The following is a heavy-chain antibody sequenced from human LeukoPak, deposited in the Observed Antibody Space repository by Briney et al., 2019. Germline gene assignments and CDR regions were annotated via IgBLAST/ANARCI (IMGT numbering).Heavy chain of an antibody. Sequence: SETLSLTCTVSGGSISSGSYYWSWIRQPAGKGLEWIGRIYTSGSTNYNPSLKSRVTMSVDTSKNQFSLKLSSVTAADTAVYYCARGHYDILTGYWLDPWGQGTLVTVSS. D-gene: IGHD3-9*01. V-gene: IGHV4-61*02. CDR1: GGSISSGSYY. CDR3: ARGHYDILTGYWLDP. J-gene: IGHJ5*02. CDR2: IYTSGST.